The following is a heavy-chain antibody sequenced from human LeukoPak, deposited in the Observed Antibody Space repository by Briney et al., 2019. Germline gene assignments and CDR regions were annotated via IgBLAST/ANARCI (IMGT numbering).Heavy chain of an antibody. D-gene: IGHD6-19*01. CDR3: ARGYSSGWYGVDY. V-gene: IGHV1-2*02. CDR1: GYAFTGYY. Sequence: GASVKVSCKASGYAFTGYYMHWVRQAPGQGLEWMGWINPNSAGTNYAQKFQGRVTMTRDTSTNTVYMELSSLRSEDTAVYYCARGYSSGWYGVDYWGQGTLVTVSS. J-gene: IGHJ4*02. CDR2: INPNSAGT.